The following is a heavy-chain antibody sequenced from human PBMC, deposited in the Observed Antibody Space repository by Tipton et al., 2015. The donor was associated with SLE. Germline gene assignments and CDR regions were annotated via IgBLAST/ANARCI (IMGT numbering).Heavy chain of an antibody. J-gene: IGHJ4*02. CDR1: RYNFIGYY. Sequence: QSGPEVKKPGASVKVSCKASRYNFIGYYMHWVRQAPGQGLEWMGRIDPNSGVSDYAQKFQGRVTMTRDTSISTAYMELNRLRSDDTAVYYCAREAGAAGPLHYWGQGTLVTVSS. CDR2: IDPNSGVS. CDR3: AREAGAAGPLHY. V-gene: IGHV1-2*06. D-gene: IGHD6-13*01.